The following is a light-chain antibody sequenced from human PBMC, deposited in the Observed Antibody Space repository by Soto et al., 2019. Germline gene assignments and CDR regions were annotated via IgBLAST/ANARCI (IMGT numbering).Light chain of an antibody. CDR3: SSYMSSSTSYV. J-gene: IGLJ1*01. CDR1: SGDFAGSDL. CDR2: DVS. Sequence: SALTQPASVSGSPGQSITISCTGPSGDFAGSDLVSWYQHHPCKAPKVMIYDVSNRPSGVSHRFSGSKSGNTASLTISGLQSEAEADYYCSSYMSSSTSYVFGTGTKVTVL. V-gene: IGLV2-14*03.